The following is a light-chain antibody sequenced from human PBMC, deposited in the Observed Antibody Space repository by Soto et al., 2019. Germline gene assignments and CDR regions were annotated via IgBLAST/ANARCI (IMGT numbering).Light chain of an antibody. Sequence: EIVLTQSPGTLPLSPGERATLSCRASQSVSSSYLVWYQQNPGQAPMHLIYGASTRATSIPSSFSGGGSGKDFPLSSSRQDADDFAVYYCQQYGSSPFTFGQGTKLQIK. CDR3: QQYGSSPFT. V-gene: IGKV3-20*01. J-gene: IGKJ2*01. CDR1: QSVSSSY. CDR2: GAS.